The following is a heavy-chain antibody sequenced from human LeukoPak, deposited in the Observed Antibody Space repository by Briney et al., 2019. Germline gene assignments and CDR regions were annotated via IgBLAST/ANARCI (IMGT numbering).Heavy chain of an antibody. CDR3: AKHMRANNTYSFFGMYG. CDR1: GLPFINYG. CDR2: INWNGGVT. J-gene: IGHJ6*01. Sequence: SPRLSCAATGLPFINYGMGSGRSPPGKCLEWVTSINWNGGVTDYPDSVKGRFTISRENAKNSLSLELSSLRPEDSVLLYCAKHMRANNTYSFFGMYGWGKGTTVTASS. V-gene: IGHV3-20*04. D-gene: IGHD1-26*01.